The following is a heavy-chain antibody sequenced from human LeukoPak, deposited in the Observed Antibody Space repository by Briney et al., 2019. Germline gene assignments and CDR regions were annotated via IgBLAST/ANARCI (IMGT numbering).Heavy chain of an antibody. CDR2: VHFRGAT. J-gene: IGHJ4*02. D-gene: IGHD6-13*01. CDR3: ARHSSTWYYFDN. Sequence: SETLSLTCSVSGDSISGSPYYWGWIRQPPGRGLEWVATVHFRGATSYTPSLKSRVTISVDTSRNDFSLTLTSVTAADTAVYYCARHSSTWYYFDNWGQGTLVTASS. V-gene: IGHV4-39*01. CDR1: GDSISGSPYY.